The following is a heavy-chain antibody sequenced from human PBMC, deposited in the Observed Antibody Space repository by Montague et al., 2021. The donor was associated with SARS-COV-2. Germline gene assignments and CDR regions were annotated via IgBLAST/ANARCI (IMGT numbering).Heavy chain of an antibody. CDR3: ARGGEIDVWAPFDY. D-gene: IGHD3-16*01. Sequence: SLRLSCATSGFTFSRNSMNWVRQAPGKGLEWVSTISSDTLHTFYAESVKGRFTISRDNAKNELYLQMNSLRAEDMAVYYCARGGEIDVWAPFDYWGQGTLVTVSS. CDR2: ISSDTLHT. CDR1: GFTFSRNS. J-gene: IGHJ4*02. V-gene: IGHV3-21*01.